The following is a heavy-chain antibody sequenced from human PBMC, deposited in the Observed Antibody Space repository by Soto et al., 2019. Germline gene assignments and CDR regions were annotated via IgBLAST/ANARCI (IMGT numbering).Heavy chain of an antibody. D-gene: IGHD3-22*01. CDR1: GFTFSSYA. CDR3: AKGQYYDSKGGSIDY. J-gene: IGHJ4*02. V-gene: IGHV3-23*01. CDR2: ISGSGGST. Sequence: PGGSLRLSCAASGFTFSSYATSWVRQAPGKGLEWVSAISGSGGSTYYADSVKGRFTISRDNSKNTLYLQMNSLRAEDTAVYYCAKGQYYDSKGGSIDYWGQGTLVTVSS.